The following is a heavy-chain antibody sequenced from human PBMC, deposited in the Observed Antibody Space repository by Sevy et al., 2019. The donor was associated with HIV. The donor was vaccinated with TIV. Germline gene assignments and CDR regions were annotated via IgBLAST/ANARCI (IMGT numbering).Heavy chain of an antibody. D-gene: IGHD2-15*01. CDR3: ARGDCSGGSCYAGDAFDI. CDR2: INPNSGGT. CDR1: GYTFTGYY. J-gene: IGHJ3*02. V-gene: IGHV1-2*02. Sequence: ASVKVSCKASGYTFTGYYMHWVRQAPGQGLEWMGWINPNSGGTNYAQKFQGRVTMTRDTSISTAYMELSRLRSDDTAVYYCARGDCSGGSCYAGDAFDIWGQGTMVTVSS.